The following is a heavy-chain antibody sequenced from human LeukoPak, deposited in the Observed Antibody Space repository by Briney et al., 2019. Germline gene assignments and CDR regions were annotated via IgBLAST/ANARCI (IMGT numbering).Heavy chain of an antibody. CDR3: AKAGSVSDILTGYYFDY. CDR2: ISGDGGST. V-gene: IGHV3-43*02. CDR1: GFTFDDYA. Sequence: GGSLRLSCAASGFTFDDYAMHWVRQAPGKGLEWVSLISGDGGSTYYADSVKGRFTISRDNSKNTLYLQMNSLRAEDTAVYYCAKAGSVSDILTGYYFDYWGQGTLVTVSS. J-gene: IGHJ4*02. D-gene: IGHD3-9*01.